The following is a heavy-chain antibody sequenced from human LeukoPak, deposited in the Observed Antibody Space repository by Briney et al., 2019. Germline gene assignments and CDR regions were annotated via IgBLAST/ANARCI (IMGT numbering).Heavy chain of an antibody. J-gene: IGHJ4*02. CDR3: ARVSEAAAGISYFDY. V-gene: IGHV4-59*01. D-gene: IGHD6-13*01. CDR1: GGSISSYY. CDR2: IYYSGST. Sequence: SETLSLTCTVSGGSISSYYWSWIRQPPGKGLEWIGYIYYSGSTNYNPSLKSRVTISVDTSKNQFSLKLSSGTAADTAVYYCARVSEAAAGISYFDYWGQGTLVTVSS.